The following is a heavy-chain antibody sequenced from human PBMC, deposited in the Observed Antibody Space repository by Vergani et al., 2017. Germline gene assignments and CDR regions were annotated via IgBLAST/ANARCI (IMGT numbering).Heavy chain of an antibody. J-gene: IGHJ6*02. CDR2: ISAYNGNT. CDR1: GYTFTSYG. V-gene: IGHV1-18*01. CDR3: ARDPQTTWDYYYGMDV. D-gene: IGHD2/OR15-2a*01. Sequence: QVQLVQSGAEMKKPGASVKVSCKASGYTFTSYGISWVRQAPGQGLEWMGWISAYNGNTNYAQKLQGRVTMTTDTSTSTAYMELRSLRSDDTAVYYCARDPQTTWDYYYGMDVWGQGTTVTVSS.